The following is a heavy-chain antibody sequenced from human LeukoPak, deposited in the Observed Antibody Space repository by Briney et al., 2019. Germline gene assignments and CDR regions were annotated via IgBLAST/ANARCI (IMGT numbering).Heavy chain of an antibody. Sequence: GGSLRLSCSASGFTFSNYAMHWVRQAPGKGLEYVSAISSNGDSTYYADSVKGRFIISRDNSKNTLYLQMSSLRAEDTAVYYCVKGGEPRVFDYWGQGTLVTVSS. D-gene: IGHD3-16*01. CDR1: GFTFSNYA. CDR2: ISSNGDST. V-gene: IGHV3-64D*09. CDR3: VKGGEPRVFDY. J-gene: IGHJ4*02.